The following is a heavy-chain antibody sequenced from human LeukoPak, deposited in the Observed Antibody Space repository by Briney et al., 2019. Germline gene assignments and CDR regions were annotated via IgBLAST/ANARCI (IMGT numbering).Heavy chain of an antibody. CDR1: GGSISSYY. CDR3: ARTVTEIHTYGMDV. J-gene: IGHJ6*02. CDR2: IYYSGST. Sequence: PSETLSLTCTVSGGSISSYYWSWIRQPPGKGLEWIGYIYYSGSTNYNPSLKSRVTISVDTSKNQFSLRLSSVTAADTAVYYCARTVTEIHTYGMDVWGQGTTVTVSS. V-gene: IGHV4-59*08. D-gene: IGHD4-11*01.